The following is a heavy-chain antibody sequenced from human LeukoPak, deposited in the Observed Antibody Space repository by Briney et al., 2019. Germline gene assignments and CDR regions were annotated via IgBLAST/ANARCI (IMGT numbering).Heavy chain of an antibody. CDR2: ISFDGRNK. J-gene: IGHJ3*02. V-gene: IGHV3-30*04. CDR3: ARSYRRGAITMLRGVANRGAFDI. CDR1: GFTFSTYA. Sequence: GGSLRLSCAASGFTFSTYAMHWVRQAPGKGLEWVALISFDGRNKYYADSVKGRFTISRDSSKNTLYLQMNSLRAADTAVYYCARSYRRGAITMLRGVANRGAFDIWGQGTMVTVSS. D-gene: IGHD3-10*01.